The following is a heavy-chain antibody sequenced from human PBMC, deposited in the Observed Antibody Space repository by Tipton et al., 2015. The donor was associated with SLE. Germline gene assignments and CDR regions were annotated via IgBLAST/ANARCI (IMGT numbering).Heavy chain of an antibody. D-gene: IGHD3-9*01. J-gene: IGHJ1*01. CDR2: ISANGRDT. V-gene: IGHV3-23*01. CDR1: GFTFSCCG. Sequence: GSLRLSCAAPGFTFSCCGMDWVRQAPGKGLEWVSTISANGRDTYYADSVKGRFTISRDNSKNTLSLQMDSLRAEDAAVYYCVMTYYDALTANYIHFQNWGQGNLVTVSS. CDR3: VMTYYDALTANYIHFQN.